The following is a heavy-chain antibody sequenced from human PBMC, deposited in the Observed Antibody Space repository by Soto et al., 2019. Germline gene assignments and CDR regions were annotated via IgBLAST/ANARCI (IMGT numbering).Heavy chain of an antibody. CDR1: GYTFTGYY. CDR2: TNPNSGGT. J-gene: IGHJ6*02. V-gene: IGHV1-2*02. D-gene: IGHD3-22*01. CDR3: ARMYYDSSGYYPPSTDYSGMDV. Sequence: ASVKVSCKASGYTFTGYYMHWVRQAPGQGLEWMGWTNPNSGGTNYAQKFQGRVTMTRDTSISTAYMELSRLRSDDTAVYYCARMYYDSSGYYPPSTDYSGMDVWGQGTTVTVSS.